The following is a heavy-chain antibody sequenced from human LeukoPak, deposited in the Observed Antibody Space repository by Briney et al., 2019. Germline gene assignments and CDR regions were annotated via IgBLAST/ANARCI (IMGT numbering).Heavy chain of an antibody. CDR3: AREWNNWFDP. Sequence: GASVKVSCKASGGTFSSYAISWVRQAPGRGLEWMGRIIPIFGTANYAQKFQGRVTITTDESTSTAYMELSSLRSEDTAVYYCAREWNNWFDPWGQGTLVTVSS. CDR1: GGTFSSYA. J-gene: IGHJ5*02. CDR2: IIPIFGTA. D-gene: IGHD1-1*01. V-gene: IGHV1-69*05.